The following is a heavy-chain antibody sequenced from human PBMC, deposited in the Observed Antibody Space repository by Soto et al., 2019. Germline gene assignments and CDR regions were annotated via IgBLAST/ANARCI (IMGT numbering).Heavy chain of an antibody. V-gene: IGHV4-4*07. CDR2: IYTSGST. CDR3: ARVASGWELPDYYYGMDV. D-gene: IGHD1-26*01. CDR1: GGSISSYY. Sequence: SETLSLTCTVSGGSISSYYWSWIRQPAGKGLEWIGRIYTSGSTNYNPSLKSRVTMSVDTSKNQFSLKLSSVTAADTAVYYCARVASGWELPDYYYGMDVWGQGTTVTVSS. J-gene: IGHJ6*02.